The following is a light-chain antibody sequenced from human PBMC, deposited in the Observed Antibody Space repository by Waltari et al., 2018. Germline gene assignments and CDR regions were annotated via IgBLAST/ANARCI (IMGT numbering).Light chain of an antibody. V-gene: IGKV2-28*01. CDR2: LVS. CDR3: MQGLQTPT. J-gene: IGKJ1*01. Sequence: DIVMTQSPLSLPVTPGEPASISCRSSQSLLHSDGYNYLDWYLQKPGQSPQLLIYLVSNRASGVPDRFSGSGSGTEFTLKISRVEARDVGIYYCMQGLQTPTFGQGTKVELK. CDR1: QSLLHSDGYNY.